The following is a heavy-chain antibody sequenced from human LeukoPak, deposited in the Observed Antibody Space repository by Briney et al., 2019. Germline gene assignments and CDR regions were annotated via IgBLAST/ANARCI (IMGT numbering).Heavy chain of an antibody. CDR2: IYHSGST. V-gene: IGHV4-30-2*01. D-gene: IGHD2-21*02. CDR1: GGSISSGGYS. CDR3: AREMVVTPGGFDP. J-gene: IGHJ5*02. Sequence: SETLSLTCAVSGGSISSGGYSWSWIRQPPGKGLEWIGYIYHSGSTNYNPSLKSRVTISVDTSKNQFSLKLSSVTAADTAVYYCAREMVVTPGGFDPWGQGTLVTVSS.